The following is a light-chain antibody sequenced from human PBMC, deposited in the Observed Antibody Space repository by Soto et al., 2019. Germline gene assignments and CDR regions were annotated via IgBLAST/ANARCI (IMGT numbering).Light chain of an antibody. J-gene: IGKJ1*01. Sequence: PGERATLSCRASQSVRSSYLAWYQQKPGQAPRLLIYGASSRATGIPDRFSGSGSGTDFTLTISRLEPEDFAVYYCQQYGSSPWTFGQGTRVEIK. CDR3: QQYGSSPWT. CDR1: QSVRSSY. CDR2: GAS. V-gene: IGKV3-20*01.